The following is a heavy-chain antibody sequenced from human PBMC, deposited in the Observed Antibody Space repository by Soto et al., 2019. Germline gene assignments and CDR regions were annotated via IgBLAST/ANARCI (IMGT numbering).Heavy chain of an antibody. CDR1: GYTFTSYG. CDR2: ISAYNGNT. J-gene: IGHJ4*02. CDR3: AREDQGGYSYGLEFDY. Sequence: QVQLVQSGAEVKKPGASVKVSCKASGYTFTSYGISWVRQAPGQGLERMGWISAYNGNTNYAQKLQGIVTMTTETSTSRDYMELRSLRSDDTAVYYCAREDQGGYSYGLEFDYGGQGTLVTVSS. V-gene: IGHV1-18*01. D-gene: IGHD5-18*01.